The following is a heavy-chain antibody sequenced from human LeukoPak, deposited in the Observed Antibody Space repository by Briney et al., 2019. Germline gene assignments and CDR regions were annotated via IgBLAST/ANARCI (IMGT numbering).Heavy chain of an antibody. V-gene: IGHV1-46*01. J-gene: IGHJ3*02. CDR2: INPSGGST. CDR1: GYTFTSYY. D-gene: IGHD6-13*01. Sequence: ASVNVSCKASGYTFTSYYMHWVRQAPGQGLEWMGIINPSGGSTSYAQKFQGRVTMTRDTSTSTVYMELSSLRSEDTAVYYCARVGSPRAFDIWGQGTMVTVSS. CDR3: ARVGSPRAFDI.